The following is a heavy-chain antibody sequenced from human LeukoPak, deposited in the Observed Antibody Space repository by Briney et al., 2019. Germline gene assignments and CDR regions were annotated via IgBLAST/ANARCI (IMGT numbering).Heavy chain of an antibody. CDR1: GFPFSSYW. V-gene: IGHV3-7*01. J-gene: IGHJ4*02. D-gene: IGHD6-19*01. CDR3: ARDGMYSSGWYGDY. Sequence: GGPLGLSCAASGFPFSSYWLSWVRKPQGKGLGGVANIKQDGSEKYYVDSVKGRFTISRDNAKNSLYLQMNSLRAEDTAVYYCARDGMYSSGWYGDYWGQGTLVTVSS. CDR2: IKQDGSEK.